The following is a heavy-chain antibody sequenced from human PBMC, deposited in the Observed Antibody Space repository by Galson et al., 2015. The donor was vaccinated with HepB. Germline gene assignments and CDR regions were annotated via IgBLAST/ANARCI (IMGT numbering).Heavy chain of an antibody. CDR1: GGTFSSYA. J-gene: IGHJ6*02. Sequence: SVKVSCKASGGTFSSYAISWVRQAPGQGLEWMGGIIPIFGTANYAQKFQGRVTITADESTSTAYMELSSLRSEDTAVYYCARDKSYSSSSLIRSRVLLWFGVYGMDVWGQGTTVTVSS. CDR3: ARDKSYSSSSLIRSRVLLWFGVYGMDV. D-gene: IGHD3-10*01. V-gene: IGHV1-69*13. CDR2: IIPIFGTA.